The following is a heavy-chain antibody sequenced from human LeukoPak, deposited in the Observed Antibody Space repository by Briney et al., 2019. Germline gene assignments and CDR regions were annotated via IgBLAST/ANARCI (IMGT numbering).Heavy chain of an antibody. J-gene: IGHJ4*02. CDR3: ARDRRYYDSSGYYS. V-gene: IGHV4-39*07. D-gene: IGHD3-22*01. CDR2: IYYSGST. CDR1: GGSISSSSYY. Sequence: SETLSLTCTVSGGSISSSSYYWGWIRQPPGKGLEWIGSIYYSGSTYYNPSLKSRVTISVDTSKNQFSLKLSSVTAADTAVYYCARDRRYYDSSGYYSWGQGTLVTVSS.